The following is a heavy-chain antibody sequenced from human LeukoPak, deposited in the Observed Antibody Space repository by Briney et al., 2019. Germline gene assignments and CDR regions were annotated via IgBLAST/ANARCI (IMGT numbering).Heavy chain of an antibody. J-gene: IGHJ4*02. CDR1: GGSFSGYY. Sequence: SETLSLTCAVYGGSFSGYYWSWIRQPPGKGLEWIGYIYHSGSTYYNPSLKSRVTISVDRSKNQFSLKLSSVTAADTAVYYCARVEGDQSDYFDYWGQGTLVTVSS. V-gene: IGHV4-34*01. D-gene: IGHD1-26*01. CDR3: ARVEGDQSDYFDY. CDR2: IYHSGST.